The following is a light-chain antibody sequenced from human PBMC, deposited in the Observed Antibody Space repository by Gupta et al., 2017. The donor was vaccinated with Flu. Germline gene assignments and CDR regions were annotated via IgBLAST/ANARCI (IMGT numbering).Light chain of an antibody. J-gene: IGLJ1*01. CDR2: YDD. Sequence: QSVLTQPPSVSDAPRQRVTISCSGSSSNIGNNAVNWYQQLPGMAPKLLIYYDDLLPSGVSDRFSGSKSGTSASLAISGLQSEDEADYYCAAWDDSLNVYVFGSGTRVTVL. CDR3: AAWDDSLNVYV. V-gene: IGLV1-36*01. CDR1: SSNIGNNA.